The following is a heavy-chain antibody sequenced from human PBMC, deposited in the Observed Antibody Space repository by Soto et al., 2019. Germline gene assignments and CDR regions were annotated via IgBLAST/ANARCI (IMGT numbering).Heavy chain of an antibody. CDR1: GFTFSAYY. Sequence: GGSLRLSCAASGFTFSAYYMSWIRQAPGKGLEWVSYISPSGTTISYADSVKGRFTISRDNAKNSLYLQMNSLGADDTAVYYCAREGGPYDNSPEFDYWGQGSLVT. CDR3: AREGGPYDNSPEFDY. CDR2: ISPSGTTI. D-gene: IGHD3-22*01. J-gene: IGHJ4*02. V-gene: IGHV3-11*01.